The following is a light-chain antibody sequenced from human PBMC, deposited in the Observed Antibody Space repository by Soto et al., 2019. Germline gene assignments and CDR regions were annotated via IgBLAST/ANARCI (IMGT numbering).Light chain of an antibody. Sequence: DVVMTQSPLSLPVTLGQPASISCRASQSLVYSYLNTYLNWFQQTPGQSPSRLINKVSNRHSGVPDRFSGSGSGTDFALKISMIEAEDVEVYYCFQGTHWRPRTFGQGTKVEIK. J-gene: IGKJ1*01. CDR1: QSLVYSYLNTY. CDR3: FQGTHWRPRT. CDR2: KVS. V-gene: IGKV2-30*01.